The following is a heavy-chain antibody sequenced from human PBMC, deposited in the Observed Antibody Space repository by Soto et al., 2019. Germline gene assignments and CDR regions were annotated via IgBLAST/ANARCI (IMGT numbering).Heavy chain of an antibody. CDR3: ARDPLRYCSGGSCYVDAFDI. CDR2: IIPILGIA. Sequence: SVKVSCKASGYTFTSYYMHWVRQAPGQGLEWMGRIIPILGIANYAQKFQGRVTITADTSTSTAYMELSSLRSEDTAVYYCARDPLRYCSGGSCYVDAFDIWGQGTMVTVSS. D-gene: IGHD2-15*01. V-gene: IGHV1-69*04. CDR1: GYTFTSYY. J-gene: IGHJ3*02.